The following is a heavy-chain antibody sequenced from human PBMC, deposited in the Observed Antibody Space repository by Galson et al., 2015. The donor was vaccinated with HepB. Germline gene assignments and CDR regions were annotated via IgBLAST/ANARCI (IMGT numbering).Heavy chain of an antibody. CDR2: IKSKTDGGTT. CDR3: TTDYYGSGSYLSLFDY. V-gene: IGHV3-15*01. Sequence: SLRLSCAASGFTFSNAWMSWVRQAPGKGLEWVGRIKSKTDGGTTDYAAPVKGRFTISRDDSKNTLYLQMNSLKTEDTAVYYCTTDYYGSGSYLSLFDYWGQGTLVTVSS. CDR1: GFTFSNAW. J-gene: IGHJ4*02. D-gene: IGHD3-10*01.